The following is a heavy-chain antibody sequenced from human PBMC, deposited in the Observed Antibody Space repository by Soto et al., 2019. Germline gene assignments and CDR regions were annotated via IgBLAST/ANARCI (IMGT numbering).Heavy chain of an antibody. CDR2: IYYSGST. CDR1: GGSISSGGYY. CDR3: ARDGGIAASYYYYDMDV. D-gene: IGHD6-13*01. Sequence: SETLSLTCTVSGGSISSGGYYWSWIRQHPGKGLEWIGYIYYSGSTYYNPSLKSRVTISVDTSKNQFSLKLSSVTAADTAVYYCARDGGIAASYYYYDMDVWGQGTTVTVSS. V-gene: IGHV4-31*03. J-gene: IGHJ6*02.